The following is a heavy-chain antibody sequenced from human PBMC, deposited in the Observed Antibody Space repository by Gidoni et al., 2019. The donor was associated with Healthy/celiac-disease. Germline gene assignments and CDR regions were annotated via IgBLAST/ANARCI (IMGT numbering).Heavy chain of an antibody. CDR1: GGTFSSYA. D-gene: IGHD4-17*01. Sequence: QVQLVQSGAEVKKPGSSVKVSCKASGGTFSSYAMSWVRQAPGQGLEWMGRIIPILGIANYAQKFQGRVTITADKSTSTAYMELSSLRSEDTAVYYCARPEGMTTVVTEDVDAFDIWGQGTMVTVSS. CDR3: ARPEGMTTVVTEDVDAFDI. CDR2: IIPILGIA. J-gene: IGHJ3*02. V-gene: IGHV1-69*04.